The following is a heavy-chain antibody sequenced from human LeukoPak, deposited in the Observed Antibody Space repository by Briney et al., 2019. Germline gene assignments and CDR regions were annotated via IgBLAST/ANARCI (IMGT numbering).Heavy chain of an antibody. CDR3: AKRSGINYGYFDS. J-gene: IGHJ4*02. CDR2: FSGSGGST. D-gene: IGHD1-26*01. Sequence: GGSLRLSCEASGFTFSSYAMSWVRQAPGRGLQWVSGFSGSGGSTYYADSVKGRFTISRDNYRNTAYLQMNSLRAEDTAVYYCAKRSGINYGYFDSWGQGTLVTVSS. CDR1: GFTFSSYA. V-gene: IGHV3-23*01.